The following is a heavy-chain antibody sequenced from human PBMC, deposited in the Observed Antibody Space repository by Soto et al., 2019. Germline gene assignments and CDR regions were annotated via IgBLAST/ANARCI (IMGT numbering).Heavy chain of an antibody. D-gene: IGHD6-19*01. Sequence: ASVKVSCKASGGTFSSYAISWVRQATGQGLEWMGWMNPNSGNTGYAQKFQGRVTMTRNASISTAYMELSSLRSEDTAVYYCAKAHGMVVAGSTFDYWGHGTLVTVSS. CDR2: MNPNSGNT. V-gene: IGHV1-8*02. CDR1: GGTFSSYA. CDR3: AKAHGMVVAGSTFDY. J-gene: IGHJ4*01.